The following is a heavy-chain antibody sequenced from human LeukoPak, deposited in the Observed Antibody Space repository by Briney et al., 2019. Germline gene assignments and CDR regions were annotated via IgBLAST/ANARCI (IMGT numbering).Heavy chain of an antibody. CDR1: GYTFTNFD. CDR3: ARAPSGYDSGEDYFDY. J-gene: IGHJ4*02. Sequence: GASVTVSFKASGYTFTNFDIYWVRQATGQGLEWMGWVRPNSGNTGYAQKFQGRVTMTRNTFISTAYMELSSLRPEDTAVYYCARAPSGYDSGEDYFDYWGQGTLVTVSS. CDR2: VRPNSGNT. D-gene: IGHD5-12*01. V-gene: IGHV1-8*01.